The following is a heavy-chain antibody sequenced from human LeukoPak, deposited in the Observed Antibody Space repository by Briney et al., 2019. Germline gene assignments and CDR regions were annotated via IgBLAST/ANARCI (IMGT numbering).Heavy chain of an antibody. J-gene: IGHJ4*02. D-gene: IGHD3-22*01. V-gene: IGHV4-59*12. CDR1: GGSISSYY. CDR2: IYYSGST. Sequence: PSETLSLTCTVSGGSISSYYWSWIRQPPGKGLEWIGYIYYSGSTNYNPSLKSRVTISVDTSKNQFSLKLSSVTAADTAVYYCAREFGVYAPAGIYDSSCYPLGYFDYWGQGTLVTVSS. CDR3: AREFGVYAPAGIYDSSCYPLGYFDY.